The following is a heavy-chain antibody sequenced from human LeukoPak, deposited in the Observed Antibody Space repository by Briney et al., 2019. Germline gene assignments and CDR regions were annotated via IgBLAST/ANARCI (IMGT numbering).Heavy chain of an antibody. J-gene: IGHJ6*02. V-gene: IGHV1-2*04. CDR3: ARAEVVVVAATYYYYYGMDV. D-gene: IGHD2-15*01. Sequence: ASVKVSCKASGYTFTGYYMHWVRQAPGQGLEWMGWINPNSGGTNYAQKFQGWVTMTRDTSISTAYMELSRLRSDDTAVYYCARAEVVVVAATYYYYYGMDVWGQGTTVTVSS. CDR1: GYTFTGYY. CDR2: INPNSGGT.